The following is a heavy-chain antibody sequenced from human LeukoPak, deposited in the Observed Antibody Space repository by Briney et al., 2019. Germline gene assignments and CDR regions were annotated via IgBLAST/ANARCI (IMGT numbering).Heavy chain of an antibody. CDR1: GFTVSSNS. J-gene: IGHJ4*02. Sequence: GGSLRLSCTVSGFTVSSNSWSWVRQAPGKGLEWVSFIYSGGNTHYSDSVTGRFTISRDNSKNTLYLQMNSLRAEDTAVYYCAKPKTSSLGELSFGFDYWGQGILVTVSS. CDR3: AKPKTSSLGELSFGFDY. D-gene: IGHD3-16*02. V-gene: IGHV3-53*01. CDR2: IYSGGNT.